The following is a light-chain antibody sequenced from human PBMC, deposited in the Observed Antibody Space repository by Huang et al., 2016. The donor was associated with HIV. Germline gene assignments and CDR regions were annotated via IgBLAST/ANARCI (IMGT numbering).Light chain of an antibody. CDR2: GAS. V-gene: IGKV3-20*01. J-gene: IGKJ2*01. CDR1: QSVSSRH. CDR3: QHYGSSPPHT. Sequence: EIVLTQSPGTLSLSPGERATIPCRASQSVSSRHLAWYQQKPGQAPRLLIYGASNRATGIPDMFSVSGSGTDFTLSISRLEPEDFAVYYCQHYGSSPPHTFGQGTKLEIK.